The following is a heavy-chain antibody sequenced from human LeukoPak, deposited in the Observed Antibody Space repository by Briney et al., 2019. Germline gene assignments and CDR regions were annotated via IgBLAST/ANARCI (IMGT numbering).Heavy chain of an antibody. J-gene: IGHJ4*02. CDR1: GFTLSSYS. CDR3: ASLSPSGWYFDY. D-gene: IGHD6-19*01. CDR2: ISSSSSYI. V-gene: IGHV3-21*01. Sequence: GGSLRLSCAASGFTLSSYSMNWVRQAPGKGLEWVSSISSSSSYIYYADSVKGRFTISRDNAKNSLYLQMNSLRAEDTAVYYCASLSPSGWYFDYWGQGTLVTVSS.